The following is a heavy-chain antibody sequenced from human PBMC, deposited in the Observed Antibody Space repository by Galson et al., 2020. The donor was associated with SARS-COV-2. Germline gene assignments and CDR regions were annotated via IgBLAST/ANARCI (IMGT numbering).Heavy chain of an antibody. V-gene: IGHV3-23*01. D-gene: IGHD2-8*02. CDR2: ISSRGGST. CDR3: AKVPGGTYYYDY. Sequence: PSGSLRLSCATSGFTIRHYAMHWVRQTPAKALGRISHISSRGGSTYYAHSVKGRFTMSRDNSKNTLYLQINSLRVEDRAVDSCAKVPGGTYYYDYWGQGTLVTVSS. CDR1: GFTIRHYA. J-gene: IGHJ4*02.